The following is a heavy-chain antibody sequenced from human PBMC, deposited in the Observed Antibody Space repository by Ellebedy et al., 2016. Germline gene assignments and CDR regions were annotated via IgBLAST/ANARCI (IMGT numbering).Heavy chain of an antibody. CDR2: IYPGDSDT. CDR1: GYSFTNHW. D-gene: IGHD5-12*01. J-gene: IGHJ5*02. Sequence: GGSLRLSCQGSGYSFTNHWIVWVRQKPGKGLEFMGIIYPGDSDTKYNPSFQGPVTISADRSTSTAYLQWSGLKASDTAMYFCARREYFRGYHWFHPWGQGTLVTVAS. V-gene: IGHV5-51*01. CDR3: ARREYFRGYHWFHP.